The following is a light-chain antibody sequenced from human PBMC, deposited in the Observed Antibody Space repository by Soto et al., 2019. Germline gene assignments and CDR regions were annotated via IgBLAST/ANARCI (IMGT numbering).Light chain of an antibody. CDR3: QHYGNSPPSVT. J-gene: IGKJ3*01. CDR1: QSVGSSY. Sequence: EIVLTQSPGTLYLSPGERASLSCRASQSVGSSYLAWYQQNPGRAPRLLIYGASRRATGIPDRFSGSGSGTDFTLTISRLEPEDFAVYYCQHYGNSPPSVTFGPGTKVDIK. V-gene: IGKV3-20*01. CDR2: GAS.